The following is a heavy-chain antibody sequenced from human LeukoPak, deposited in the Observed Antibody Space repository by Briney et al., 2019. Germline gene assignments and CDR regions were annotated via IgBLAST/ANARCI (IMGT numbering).Heavy chain of an antibody. D-gene: IGHD1-1*01. CDR3: TREGQRNLDDAFDI. CDR2: ISPDGSST. J-gene: IGHJ3*02. V-gene: IGHV3-74*01. Sequence: GGSLRLSCAASGFTFSSYWMHWVRQAPGKGLVWVSRISPDGSSTTYADSVKGRFTMSRDNAKNTLYLQMNSLRADDSAVYCCTREGQRNLDDAFDIWGQGTVVTVSS. CDR1: GFTFSSYW.